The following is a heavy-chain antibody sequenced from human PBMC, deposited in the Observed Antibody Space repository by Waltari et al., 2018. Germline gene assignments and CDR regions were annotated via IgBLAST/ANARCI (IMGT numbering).Heavy chain of an antibody. CDR3: ASYDIWNGYYFDW. D-gene: IGHD3-3*01. CDR1: GASMNRHTSY. CDR2: IYYRGTT. Sequence: QLQLHESGPGLVQPSETLSLPCTVSGASMNRHTSYWGGLRQPPGRGLEWIGSIYYRGTTYYRPSLNSRVTMSVDTTRNQFSLKMTSVTAADTAIYYCASYDIWNGYYFDWWGQGAQVTVSS. J-gene: IGHJ4*02. V-gene: IGHV4-39*01.